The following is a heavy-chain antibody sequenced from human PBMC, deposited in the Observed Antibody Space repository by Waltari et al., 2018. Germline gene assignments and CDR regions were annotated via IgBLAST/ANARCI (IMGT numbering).Heavy chain of an antibody. CDR3: ARHGREMGIVVVPAAITNWFDP. CDR1: GGSISSYY. D-gene: IGHD2-2*03. V-gene: IGHV4-4*07. Sequence: QVQLQESGPGLVKPSETLSLTCTVSGGSISSYYWSWIRQPAGKGLEWIGGIYTSGSANYNPSLKSRVTMSVDTSKNQFSLKLSSVTAADTAVYYCARHGREMGIVVVPAAITNWFDPWGQGTLVTVSS. J-gene: IGHJ5*02. CDR2: IYTSGSA.